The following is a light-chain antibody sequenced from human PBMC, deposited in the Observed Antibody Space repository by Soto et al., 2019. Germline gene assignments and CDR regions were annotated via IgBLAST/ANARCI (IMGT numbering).Light chain of an antibody. Sequence: EIVLTQSPGTLSLSPGERATLSCRASQSVSSSYLAWYQQKPGQAPRLLIYGASSRATGIPDRFSGSGSGTDFTLTISRLEPEDFAVYYCKQYGSSEWTFVQGTKVEIK. J-gene: IGKJ1*01. V-gene: IGKV3-20*01. CDR2: GAS. CDR3: KQYGSSEWT. CDR1: QSVSSSY.